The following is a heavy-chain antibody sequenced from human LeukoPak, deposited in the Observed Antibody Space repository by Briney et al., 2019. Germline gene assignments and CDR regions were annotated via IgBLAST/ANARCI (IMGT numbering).Heavy chain of an antibody. J-gene: IGHJ4*02. CDR1: GFSIRSPYY. Sequence: SETLSLTCAVSGFSIRSPYYWGWIRQPPGKELEWIGSVHHSGYTHYNPSLKSRVTTSIDTSNNQFSLKLKLNSVTAADTAVYYCARGGSGNYWDFDYWGQGTLVTVSS. CDR3: ARGGSGNYWDFDY. V-gene: IGHV4-38-2*01. D-gene: IGHD3-10*01. CDR2: VHHSGYT.